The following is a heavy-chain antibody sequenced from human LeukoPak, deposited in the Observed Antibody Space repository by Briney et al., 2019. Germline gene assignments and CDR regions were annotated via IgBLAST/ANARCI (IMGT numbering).Heavy chain of an antibody. V-gene: IGHV4-39*01. CDR1: GGSISSSSYY. D-gene: IGHD3-22*01. CDR2: IYYSGST. J-gene: IGHJ4*02. Sequence: SETLSHTCTVSGGSISSSSYYWGWIRQPPGKGLEWIGSIYYSGSTYYNPSLKSRVTISVDTSKNQFSLKLSSVTAADTAVYYCARRPKNYYDSSGYYFDYWGQGTLVTVSS. CDR3: ARRPKNYYDSSGYYFDY.